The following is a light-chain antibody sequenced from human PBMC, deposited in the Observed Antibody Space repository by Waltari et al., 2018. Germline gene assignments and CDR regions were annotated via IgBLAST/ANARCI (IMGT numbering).Light chain of an antibody. Sequence: EIVSTQSPVTLSLSPGERATLSCRASQNIQTFLAWYQHRPGQPPRLLIYDAFYRATGIPARFSGSGSGTDFTLSISSLEPEDFAVYFCQQRSDWPPFTFGPGTRVDI. V-gene: IGKV3-11*01. J-gene: IGKJ3*01. CDR3: QQRSDWPPFT. CDR1: QNIQTF. CDR2: DAF.